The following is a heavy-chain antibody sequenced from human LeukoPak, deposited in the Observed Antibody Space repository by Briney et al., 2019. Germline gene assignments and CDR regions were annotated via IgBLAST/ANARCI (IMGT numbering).Heavy chain of an antibody. V-gene: IGHV4-30-2*01. CDR3: ARSPFYSDTSGPFFDY. CDR2: IYPGGDT. Sequence: PSETLSLTCAVSGVSISSGGYSWSWIRQPPGKGLEWVGYIYPGGDTYYNPSLKSRVTISVDRSRNQFSLTLNSVTAADTAFYYCARSPFYSDTSGPFFDYWGQGTLVTVSS. D-gene: IGHD3-22*01. CDR1: GVSISSGGYS. J-gene: IGHJ4*02.